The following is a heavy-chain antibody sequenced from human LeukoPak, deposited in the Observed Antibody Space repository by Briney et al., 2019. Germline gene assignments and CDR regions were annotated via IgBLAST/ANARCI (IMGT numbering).Heavy chain of an antibody. Sequence: GGSLRLSCAASGFTFSSYAMSWVRQAPGKGLEWVSAISGSGGSTYYADSVKGRFTISRDNSKNTLYLQMNGLRAEDTVVYYCAKVLLWFGELPYYFDYWGQGTLVTVSS. V-gene: IGHV3-23*01. CDR1: GFTFSSYA. J-gene: IGHJ4*02. CDR2: ISGSGGST. CDR3: AKVLLWFGELPYYFDY. D-gene: IGHD3-10*01.